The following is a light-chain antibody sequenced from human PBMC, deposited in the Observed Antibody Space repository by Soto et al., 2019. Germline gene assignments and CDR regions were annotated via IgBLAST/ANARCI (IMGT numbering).Light chain of an antibody. Sequence: SYELTQPPSVSVAPGKTARITCGGNNIGSISVHWYQQKPGQAPVLVIYYDSDRPSGIPERFSGSNSGNTATLTISRVEDGDEAGYYCQVWDSSSDHPHVVFGGGTKLTVL. J-gene: IGLJ2*01. CDR1: NIGSIS. CDR2: YDS. CDR3: QVWDSSSDHPHVV. V-gene: IGLV3-21*04.